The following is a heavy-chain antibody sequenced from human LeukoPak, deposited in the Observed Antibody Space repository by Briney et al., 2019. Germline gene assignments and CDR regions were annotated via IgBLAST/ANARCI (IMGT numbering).Heavy chain of an antibody. Sequence: PGGSLRLSCAASGFTFSSYAMSWVRQAPGKGLEWVSAISGSGGSTYYADSVKGRFTISRDNSKNTLYLQMNSLRAEDTAVYYCAKDSRRYFDWPDGYFDYWGQGTLVTVSS. V-gene: IGHV3-23*01. CDR2: ISGSGGST. J-gene: IGHJ4*02. CDR3: AKDSRRYFDWPDGYFDY. CDR1: GFTFSSYA. D-gene: IGHD3-9*01.